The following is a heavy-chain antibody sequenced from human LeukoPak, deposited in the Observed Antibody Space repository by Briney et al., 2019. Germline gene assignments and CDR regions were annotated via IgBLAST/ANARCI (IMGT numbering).Heavy chain of an antibody. J-gene: IGHJ4*02. D-gene: IGHD2-15*01. CDR2: INPNSGGT. CDR3: ARVRYCSGGSCYSVDY. CDR1: GYTFTGYY. V-gene: IGHV1-2*02. Sequence: ASVKVSCKASGYTFTGYYMHWVRQAPGQGLEWMGWINPNSGGTSYAQKFQGRVTMTRDMSTSTVYMELSSLRSEDTAVYYCARVRYCSGGSCYSVDYWGQGTLVTVSS.